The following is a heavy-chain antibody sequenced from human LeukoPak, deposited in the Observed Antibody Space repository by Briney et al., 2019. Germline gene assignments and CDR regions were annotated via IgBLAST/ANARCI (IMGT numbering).Heavy chain of an antibody. CDR1: GGSISSSSYY. V-gene: IGHV4-39*07. CDR3: ASSYCGGDCYRLDAFDI. CDR2: IYYSGST. Sequence: SETLSLTCTVSGGSISSSSYYWGWIRQPPGKGLEWIGSIYYSGSTYYNPSLKSRVTISVDTSKNQFSLKLSSVTAADTAVYYCASSYCGGDCYRLDAFDIWGQGTMVIVSS. J-gene: IGHJ3*02. D-gene: IGHD2-21*02.